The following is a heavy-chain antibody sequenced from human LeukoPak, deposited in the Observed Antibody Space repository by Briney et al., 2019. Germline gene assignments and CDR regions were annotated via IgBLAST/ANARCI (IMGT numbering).Heavy chain of an antibody. V-gene: IGHV3-23*01. D-gene: IGHD4-23*01. Sequence: GGSLRLSCAASGFTFSSYAMTWVRQAPGKGLEWVSSISVNGGTTYYADSVKGRFTISRDSSKNTLYLQMNSLRAEDTAVYYRVKGGGNVRRYFEYWGQGTLVTVSS. CDR1: GFTFSSYA. J-gene: IGHJ4*02. CDR2: ISVNGGTT. CDR3: VKGGGNVRRYFEY.